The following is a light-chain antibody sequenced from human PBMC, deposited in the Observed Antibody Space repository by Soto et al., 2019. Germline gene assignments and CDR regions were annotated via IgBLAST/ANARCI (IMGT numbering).Light chain of an antibody. CDR2: DVS. J-gene: IGKJ4*02. Sequence: EIVLTQSPGTLSLSPGERATLSCRASQSVSSSVAWYQQKPGQTPRLLIYDVSNRATGIPARFSGSGSGTEFSLPVHSLQPEDCAIYYCQQRSDWPRTFGGGTKVEIK. CDR1: QSVSSS. CDR3: QQRSDWPRT. V-gene: IGKV3-11*01.